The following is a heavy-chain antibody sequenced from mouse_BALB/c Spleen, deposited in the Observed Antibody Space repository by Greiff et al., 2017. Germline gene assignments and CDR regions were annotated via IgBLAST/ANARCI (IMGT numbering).Heavy chain of an antibody. Sequence: EVKLVESGGGLVQPGGSLKLSCAASGFDFSRYWMSWVRQAPGKGLEWIGEINPDSSTINYTPSLKDKFIISRDNAKNTLYLQMSKVRSEDTALYYCARNLLLSSYAMDYWGQGTSVTVSS. CDR1: GFDFSRYW. D-gene: IGHD2-1*01. J-gene: IGHJ4*01. CDR3: ARNLLLSSYAMDY. CDR2: INPDSSTI. V-gene: IGHV4-1*02.